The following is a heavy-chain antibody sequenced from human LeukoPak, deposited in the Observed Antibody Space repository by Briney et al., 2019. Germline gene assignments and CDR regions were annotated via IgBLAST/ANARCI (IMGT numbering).Heavy chain of an antibody. Sequence: GASVKVSCKASGYTFTSYDINWVRQATGQGLEWMGWMNPNSGNTGYAQKFQGRVTMTRNTSISTACMELSSLRSEDTAVYYCARGDLNYYDSSGYYPWGQGTLVTVSS. CDR2: MNPNSGNT. V-gene: IGHV1-8*01. J-gene: IGHJ5*02. CDR1: GYTFTSYD. CDR3: ARGDLNYYDSSGYYP. D-gene: IGHD3-22*01.